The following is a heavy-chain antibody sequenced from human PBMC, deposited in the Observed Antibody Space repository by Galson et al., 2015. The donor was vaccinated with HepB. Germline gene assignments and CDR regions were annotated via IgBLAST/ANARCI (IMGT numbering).Heavy chain of an antibody. CDR1: GFTFSSYG. V-gene: IGHV3-30*18. CDR2: ISYDGSNK. Sequence: SLRLSCAASGFTFSSYGMHWVRQAPGKGLEWVAVISYDGSNKYYADSVKGRFTISRDNSKNTLYLQMNSLRAEDTAVYYCAKETGVAAVAGTEMDFRGQGTLVTVSS. CDR3: AKETGVAAVAGTEMDF. D-gene: IGHD6-19*01. J-gene: IGHJ4*02.